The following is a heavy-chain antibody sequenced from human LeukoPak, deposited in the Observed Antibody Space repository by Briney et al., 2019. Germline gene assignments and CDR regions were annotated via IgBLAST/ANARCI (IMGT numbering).Heavy chain of an antibody. V-gene: IGHV1-69*13. Sequence: ASVKVSCKASGGTFSSYAISWVRQAPGQGLEWMGGIIPIFGTANYAQKFQGRVTITADESTSTAYMELSSLRSEDTAVYYCARGPSYSSSPEYFQHWGQGTLVTVSS. J-gene: IGHJ1*01. CDR3: ARGPSYSSSPEYFQH. D-gene: IGHD6-6*01. CDR1: GGTFSSYA. CDR2: IIPIFGTA.